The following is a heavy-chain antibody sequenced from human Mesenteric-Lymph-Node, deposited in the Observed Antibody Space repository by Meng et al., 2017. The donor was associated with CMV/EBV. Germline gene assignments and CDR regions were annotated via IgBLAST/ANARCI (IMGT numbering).Heavy chain of an antibody. CDR2: IAHSGST. V-gene: IGHV4-4*02. D-gene: IGHD3-22*01. Sequence: VSGGSISSSNWYTWVRQPPGKGLEWIGEIAHSGSTNYNPSLKSPVTISIDKSKNQFSLKLSSVTAADTAVYYCARESSSGQAVDSWGQGTLLTVSS. CDR1: GGSISSSNW. CDR3: ARESSSGQAVDS. J-gene: IGHJ4*02.